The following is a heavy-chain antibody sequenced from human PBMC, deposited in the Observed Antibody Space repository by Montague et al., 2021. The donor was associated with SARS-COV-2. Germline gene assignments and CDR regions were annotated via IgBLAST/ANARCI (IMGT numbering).Heavy chain of an antibody. CDR3: AHTVLWIGDSFPTNICAMDV. J-gene: IGHJ6*02. CDR1: GFSLNTRGVG. CDR2: IYWDDDK. V-gene: IGHV2-5*02. Sequence: PALVKPTQTLTLTCTFSGFSLNTRGVGVGWVRLPPGKALEWLALIYWDDDKRYSPSLRSRVIISKDTSKKQVVLKMTNVDPADTATYYCAHTVLWIGDSFPTNICAMDVWGQGTTGTGSS. D-gene: IGHD2/OR15-2a*01.